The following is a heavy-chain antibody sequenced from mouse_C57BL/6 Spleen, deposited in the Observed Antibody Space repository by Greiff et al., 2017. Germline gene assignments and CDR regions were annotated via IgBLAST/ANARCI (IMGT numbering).Heavy chain of an antibody. J-gene: IGHJ2*01. D-gene: IGHD1-1*01. CDR1: GYTFTSYW. Sequence: QVQLKQPGAELVMPGASVKLSCKASGYTFTSYWMHWVKQRPGQGLEWIGEIDPSDSYTNYNQKFKGKSTLTVDKSSSTAYMQLSSLTSEDSAVYYCARYYYGSSSLGYWGQGTTLTVSS. V-gene: IGHV1-69*01. CDR2: IDPSDSYT. CDR3: ARYYYGSSSLGY.